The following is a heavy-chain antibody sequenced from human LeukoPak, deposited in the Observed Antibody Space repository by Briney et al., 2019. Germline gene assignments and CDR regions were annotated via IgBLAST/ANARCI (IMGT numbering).Heavy chain of an antibody. D-gene: IGHD5-24*01. CDR2: ISAYNGNT. J-gene: IGHJ3*02. Sequence: ASVKVSCKASGGTFSSYAISWVRQAPGQGLEWMGWISAYNGNTNYAQKLQGRVTMTTDTSTSTAYMELRSLRSDDTAVYYCARVFEGWLGAFDIWGQGTMVTVSS. V-gene: IGHV1-18*01. CDR3: ARVFEGWLGAFDI. CDR1: GGTFSSYA.